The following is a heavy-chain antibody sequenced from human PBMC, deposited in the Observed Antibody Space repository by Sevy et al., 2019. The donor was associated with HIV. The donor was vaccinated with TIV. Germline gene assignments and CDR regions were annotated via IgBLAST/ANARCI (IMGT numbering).Heavy chain of an antibody. CDR2: ISRSGTTI. J-gene: IGHJ5*02. CDR3: ARGPGYYDSGSWLDP. V-gene: IGHV3-48*03. D-gene: IGHD3-9*01. CDR1: GFTLPDYE. Sequence: GGSLRLSCVASGFTLPDYEMNWVRQAPGKGLEWVASISRSGTTIYYADSLKGRFTIYRDSAKNSVYLRMNSLRAEDTGFYFCARGPGYYDSGSWLDPWGQGTLVTVSS.